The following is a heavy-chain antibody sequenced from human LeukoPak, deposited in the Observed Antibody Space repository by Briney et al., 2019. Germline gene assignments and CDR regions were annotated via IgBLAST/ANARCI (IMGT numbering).Heavy chain of an antibody. D-gene: IGHD2-2*01. Sequence: ASVKVSCKVSGYTLTELSMHWVRQAPGKGLEWMGGFDPEDGETIYAQKFQGRVTMTEDTSTDTAYMELRSLRSDDTAVYYCARVPAVEGDFDYWGQGTLVTVSS. CDR1: GYTLTELS. CDR3: ARVPAVEGDFDY. CDR2: FDPEDGET. V-gene: IGHV1-24*01. J-gene: IGHJ4*02.